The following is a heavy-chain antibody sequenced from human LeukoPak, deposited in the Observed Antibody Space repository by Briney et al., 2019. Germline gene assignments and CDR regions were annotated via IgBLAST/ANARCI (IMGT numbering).Heavy chain of an antibody. CDR1: GGSFSCYY. D-gene: IGHD2-2*01. CDR2: IHHSGDT. CDR3: ARLYCSSTSCYWGIYFDY. V-gene: IGHV4-34*01. Sequence: PSETLSLTCAVYGGSFSCYYWSWIRQPPGKVLEWIGEIHHSGDTNYNPSLKSRVTISVDTSKNQFSLKLSSVTAADTAVYYCARLYCSSTSCYWGIYFDYWGQGTLVTVSS. J-gene: IGHJ4*02.